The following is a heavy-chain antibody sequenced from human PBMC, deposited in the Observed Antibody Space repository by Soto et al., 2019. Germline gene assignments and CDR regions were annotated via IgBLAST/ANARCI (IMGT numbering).Heavy chain of an antibody. D-gene: IGHD6-13*01. CDR1: GGSISSSSYY. CDR3: ARSAAGTPGYFDY. CDR2: IYYSGST. J-gene: IGHJ4*02. Sequence: QLQLQESGPGLVKPSETLSLTCTVSGGSISSSSYYWGWIRQPPGKGLEWIGSIYYSGSTYYNPSLKSRVTISVDTSRNRLSLKLSSVTAADTAVYYCARSAAGTPGYFDYWGQGTLVTVSS. V-gene: IGHV4-39*01.